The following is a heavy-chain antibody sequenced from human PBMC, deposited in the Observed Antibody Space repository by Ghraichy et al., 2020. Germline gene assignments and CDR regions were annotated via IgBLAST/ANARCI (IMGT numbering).Heavy chain of an antibody. Sequence: GGSLRLSCAASGFTFSSYAMSWVRQAPGKGLEWVSAISGSGGSTYYADSVKGRFTISRDNSKNTLYLQMNSLRAEDTAVYYCAKFDYVGPYCSSTSCYKAPLDPWGQGTLVTVSS. V-gene: IGHV3-23*01. D-gene: IGHD2-2*01. CDR3: AKFDYVGPYCSSTSCYKAPLDP. CDR1: GFTFSSYA. CDR2: ISGSGGST. J-gene: IGHJ5*02.